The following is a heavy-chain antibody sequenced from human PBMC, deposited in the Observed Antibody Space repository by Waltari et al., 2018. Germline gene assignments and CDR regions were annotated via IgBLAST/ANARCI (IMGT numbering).Heavy chain of an antibody. V-gene: IGHV3-21*03. CDR3: TRDLYGSGGDWFDP. J-gene: IGHJ5*02. Sequence: EVRLAESGGGLVKPGGSLRLSCTASGFDFQSHYMNWVRQAPGTGLEWVSSIGGTHSNIFYADSVKGRFTVSRDNAKNSLYLQMDNLRAEDSGLYFCTRDLYGSGGDWFDPWGQGTLVTVSS. CDR2: IGGTHSNI. CDR1: GFDFQSHY. D-gene: IGHD3-10*01.